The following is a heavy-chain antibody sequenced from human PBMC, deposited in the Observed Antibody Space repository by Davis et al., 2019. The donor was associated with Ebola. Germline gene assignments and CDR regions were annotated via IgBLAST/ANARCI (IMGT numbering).Heavy chain of an antibody. CDR2: IYYSGST. J-gene: IGHJ4*02. CDR3: ARDSGYEVDY. V-gene: IGHV4-59*02. D-gene: IGHD5-12*01. Sequence: PGGSLRLSCTVSGASVSSHYWNWIRQPPGKGLEWIGYIYYSGSTNYNPSLKSRVTISVDTSKNQFSLKLSPVTAADTAVYYCARDSGYEVDYWGQGTLVTVSS. CDR1: GASVSSHY.